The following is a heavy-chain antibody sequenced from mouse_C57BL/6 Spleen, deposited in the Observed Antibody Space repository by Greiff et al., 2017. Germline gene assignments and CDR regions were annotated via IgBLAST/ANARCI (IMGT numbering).Heavy chain of an antibody. CDR1: GFTFSSYA. V-gene: IGHV5-4*01. CDR3: ARDYRPPTEGAMDY. Sequence: EVQLQQSGGGLVKPGGSLKLSCAASGFTFSSYAMSWVRQTPEKRLEWVATISDGGSYTYYPDNVKGRFTISRDNAKNNLYLQMSHLKSEDTAMYYCARDYRPPTEGAMDYWGQGTSVTVSS. CDR2: ISDGGSYT. J-gene: IGHJ4*01. D-gene: IGHD1-1*01.